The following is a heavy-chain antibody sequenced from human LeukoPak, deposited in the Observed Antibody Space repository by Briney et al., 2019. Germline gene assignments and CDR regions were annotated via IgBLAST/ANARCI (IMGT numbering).Heavy chain of an antibody. CDR1: GGSFSGYY. Sequence: PSETLSLTCAVYGGSFSGYYWSWIRQPPGKGLEWIGEINHSGSTNYNPSLKSRVTISVDTSKNQFSLKLSSVTAADTAVYYCARGSREYYGSGSYPNLYYFDYWGQGTLVTVSS. J-gene: IGHJ4*02. V-gene: IGHV4-34*01. CDR2: INHSGST. CDR3: ARGSREYYGSGSYPNLYYFDY. D-gene: IGHD3-10*01.